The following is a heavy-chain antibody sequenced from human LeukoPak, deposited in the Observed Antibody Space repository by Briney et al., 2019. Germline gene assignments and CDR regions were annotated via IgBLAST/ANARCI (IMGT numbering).Heavy chain of an antibody. V-gene: IGHV1-46*01. Sequence: ASVKVSCKASGYTFTSYYMHWVRQAPGQGLEWTGIINPSGGSTSYAQKFQGRVTMTRDTSTSTVYMELSSLRSDDTAVYYCARDGWGAFDIWGQGTMVTVSS. J-gene: IGHJ3*02. CDR3: ARDGWGAFDI. CDR1: GYTFTSYY. CDR2: INPSGGST. D-gene: IGHD7-27*01.